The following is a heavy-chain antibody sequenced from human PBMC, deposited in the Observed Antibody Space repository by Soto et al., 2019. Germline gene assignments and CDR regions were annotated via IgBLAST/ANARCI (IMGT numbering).Heavy chain of an antibody. Sequence: SETLSLTCTVSGGPISSSNYYCGLILMPPGKGLEWIANIYYSGSTYYNPSLKIRVTISVDTSTNQFSLKLSSVTAADTAVYYCARHGGQQLRYYYYGMDVWGQGTTVTV. CDR1: GGPISSSNYY. V-gene: IGHV4-39*01. D-gene: IGHD2-2*01. CDR2: IYYSGST. J-gene: IGHJ6*02. CDR3: ARHGGQQLRYYYYGMDV.